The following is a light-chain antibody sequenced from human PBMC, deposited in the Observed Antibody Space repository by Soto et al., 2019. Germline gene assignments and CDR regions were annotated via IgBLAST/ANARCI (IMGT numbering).Light chain of an antibody. J-gene: IGLJ3*02. Sequence: QLVLTQSPSASASLGASVKLTCTLSSGHSSNAIAWHQQQPEEGPRYLMKVNSDGSHFKGDGIPERFSGSSSGAERYLTISSLQSEDEADYYCQTWGSGIRVFGGGTKVTVL. CDR3: QTWGSGIRV. CDR1: SGHSSNA. V-gene: IGLV4-69*01. CDR2: VNSDGSH.